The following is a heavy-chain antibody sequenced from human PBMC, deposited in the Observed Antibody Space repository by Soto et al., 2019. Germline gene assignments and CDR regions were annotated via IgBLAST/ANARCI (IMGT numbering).Heavy chain of an antibody. D-gene: IGHD3-9*01. V-gene: IGHV1-18*01. CDR2: ISANNDNT. J-gene: IGHJ4*02. CDR3: ARVTTFYDILTSSYALNYFDY. Sequence: QVQLVQSGAEVKKPGASVKVSCKASGYTFTSYTVSWVRQAPGQGLEWIGWISANNDNTDFAQRFQDRVTLTTDTSTRTAYMELRSLQSDDTAVYYCARVTTFYDILTSSYALNYFDYWGQGTRVTVSS. CDR1: GYTFTSYT.